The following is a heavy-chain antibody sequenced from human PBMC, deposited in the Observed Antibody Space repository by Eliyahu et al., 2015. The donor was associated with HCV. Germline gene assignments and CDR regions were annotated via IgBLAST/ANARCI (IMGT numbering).Heavy chain of an antibody. CDR3: AKEAGYYGDSVSDAFDI. Sequence: QLQLQESGSGLVKPSQXLSLTCAVXXASINSGYSWSWIRQPXGKGLEWIGYISRSGSTNYNPSLRGRVTLSIDTFTNHFSLTLSSVTAADTAVYYCAKEAGYYGDSVSDAFDIWGQGTMVTVSS. CDR2: ISRSGST. CDR1: XASINSGYS. D-gene: IGHD4-17*01. J-gene: IGHJ3*02. V-gene: IGHV4-30-2*01.